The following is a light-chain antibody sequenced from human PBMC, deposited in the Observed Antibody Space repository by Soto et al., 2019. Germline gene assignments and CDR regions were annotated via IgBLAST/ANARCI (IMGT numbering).Light chain of an antibody. Sequence: EMVMTQSPLSLPVTPGEPASISCRSSQSLLHSNGYNYLDWYLQKPGQSPQLLIYLGSNRASGVPDRFSGSGSGTDFTLKISRVEAEDVGVYYCMQALQTPWTFGQGTKVDIK. J-gene: IGKJ1*01. CDR3: MQALQTPWT. V-gene: IGKV2-28*01. CDR2: LGS. CDR1: QSLLHSNGYNY.